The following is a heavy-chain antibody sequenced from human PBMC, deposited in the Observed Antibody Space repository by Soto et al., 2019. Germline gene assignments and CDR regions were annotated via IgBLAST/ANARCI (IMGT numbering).Heavy chain of an antibody. Sequence: EVQLVESGGGLVQPGGSLRLSCSASGFSVSSNYMSWVRQAPGKGLQWVSLVYSGGSTNYADSVKDRFIISRDNSKNTLYLQMNSLRAEDTAVYYCARYYDFWSGYYAFDIWGQWTVVPVSS. D-gene: IGHD3-3*01. V-gene: IGHV3-66*01. CDR3: ARYYDFWSGYYAFDI. J-gene: IGHJ3*02. CDR1: GFSVSSNY. CDR2: VYSGGST.